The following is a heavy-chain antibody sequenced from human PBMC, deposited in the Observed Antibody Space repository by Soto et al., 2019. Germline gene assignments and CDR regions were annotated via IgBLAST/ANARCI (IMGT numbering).Heavy chain of an antibody. V-gene: IGHV3-33*01. CDR2: IWYDGSNK. Sequence: GGSLRLSCAASGFTFSSYGMHWVRQAPGKGLEWVAVIWYDGSNKYYADSVKGRFTISRDNSKNTLYLQMNSLRAEDTAVYYCARDQGYGSGSYSLLSYYYYYYMDVWGKGTTVTVSS. CDR1: GFTFSSYG. J-gene: IGHJ6*03. CDR3: ARDQGYGSGSYSLLSYYYYYYMDV. D-gene: IGHD3-10*01.